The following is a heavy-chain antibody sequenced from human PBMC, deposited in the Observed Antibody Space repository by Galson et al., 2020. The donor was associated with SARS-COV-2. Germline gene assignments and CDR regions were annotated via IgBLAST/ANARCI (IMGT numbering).Heavy chain of an antibody. CDR1: GFTFSSYS. Sequence: GGSLRLSCAASGFTFSSYSMNWVRQAPGKGLEWVSYISSSSSTIYYADSVKGRFTISRDNAKNSLYLQMNSLRAEDTAVYYCARDLYGSVIDFGYWGQGTLVTVSS. CDR2: ISSSSSTI. V-gene: IGHV3-48*04. CDR3: ARDLYGSVIDFGY. J-gene: IGHJ4*02. D-gene: IGHD3-10*01.